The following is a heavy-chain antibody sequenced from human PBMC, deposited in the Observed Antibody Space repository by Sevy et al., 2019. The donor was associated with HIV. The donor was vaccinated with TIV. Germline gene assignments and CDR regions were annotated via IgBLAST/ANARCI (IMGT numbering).Heavy chain of an antibody. J-gene: IGHJ4*02. CDR1: GFTFSDYY. CDR2: ISSSSSYT. Sequence: GGSLRLSCAASGFTFSDYYMSWIRQAPGKGLEWVSYISSSSSYTNYAHSVKGRFTISRDNAKNSLYLQMNSLRAEDTAVYYCASHYYYDSSGSTGYWGQGTLVTVSS. CDR3: ASHYYYDSSGSTGY. D-gene: IGHD3-22*01. V-gene: IGHV3-11*06.